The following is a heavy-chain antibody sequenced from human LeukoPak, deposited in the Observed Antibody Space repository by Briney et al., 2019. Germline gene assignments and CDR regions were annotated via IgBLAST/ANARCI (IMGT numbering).Heavy chain of an antibody. CDR2: ITNNANNYDQ. D-gene: IGHD6-19*01. J-gene: IGHJ4*02. V-gene: IGHV3-73*01. Sequence: GGSLRLSCAASGFSFSGSDMHWVRQAPGKGLEWVGGITNNANNYDQAYAATVQCRFTVSRYDSKHMAYMQMNSLKTEDTSIYYGTTYSSGHYWGQGSLDTDSS. CDR1: GFSFSGSD. CDR3: TTYSSGHY.